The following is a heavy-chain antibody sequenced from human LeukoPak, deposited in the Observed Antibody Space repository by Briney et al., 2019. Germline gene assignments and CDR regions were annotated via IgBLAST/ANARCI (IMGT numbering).Heavy chain of an antibody. V-gene: IGHV4-34*01. J-gene: IGHJ5*02. D-gene: IGHD6-19*01. CDR2: INHGGST. Sequence: GSLRLSCAASGFTFSSYGMSWIRQPPGKGLEWIGEINHGGSTNYSPSLKSRVTISVDTSKNQFSLKLSSVTAADTAVYYCARRYGQWLANWFDPWGQGTLVTVSS. CDR3: ARRYGQWLANWFDP. CDR1: GFTFSSYG.